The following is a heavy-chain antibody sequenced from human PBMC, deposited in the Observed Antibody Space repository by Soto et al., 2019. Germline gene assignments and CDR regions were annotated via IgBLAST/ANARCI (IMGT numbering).Heavy chain of an antibody. D-gene: IGHD3-22*01. CDR2: IYYTGGT. CDR3: ARDYSDASGFYRVYDY. CDR1: GASISSGDYF. Sequence: QVQLQESGPGLVKPSQTLSLTCTVSGASISSGDYFWSWIRQHPGRGLEWIGYIYYTGGTNYNPSLKRRLTISVDTSKNQFSLKLSSVTAADTAMYYCARDYSDASGFYRVYDYWGQGTLVTVSS. V-gene: IGHV4-31*03. J-gene: IGHJ4*02.